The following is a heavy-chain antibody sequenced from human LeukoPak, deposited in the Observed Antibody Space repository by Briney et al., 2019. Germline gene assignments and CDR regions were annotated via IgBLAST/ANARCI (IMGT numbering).Heavy chain of an antibody. J-gene: IGHJ4*02. CDR2: ISYDGSNK. Sequence: GGSLRLSCAASGFTFSSYGMPWVRQAPGKGLEWVAVISYDGSNKYYADSVKGRFTISRDNSKNTLYLQMNSLRAEDTAVYYCARGDTYYYDSSGYYLLWGQGTLVTVSS. D-gene: IGHD3-22*01. CDR1: GFTFSSYG. V-gene: IGHV3-30*03. CDR3: ARGDTYYYDSSGYYLL.